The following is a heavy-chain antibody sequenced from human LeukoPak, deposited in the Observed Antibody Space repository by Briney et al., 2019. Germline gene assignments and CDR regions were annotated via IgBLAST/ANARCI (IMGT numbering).Heavy chain of an antibody. CDR2: ISAYNGNT. D-gene: IGHD3-22*01. V-gene: IGHV1-18*01. Sequence: ASVKVSCKASGYTFTSYGISWVRQAPGQGLEWMGWISAYNGNTNYAQKLQGRVTMTTDTSTSTAYMELRSLRSDDTAVYYCARRLYYYDSSSYDSLEDWFDPWGQGTLVTVSS. CDR3: ARRLYYYDSSSYDSLEDWFDP. J-gene: IGHJ5*02. CDR1: GYTFTSYG.